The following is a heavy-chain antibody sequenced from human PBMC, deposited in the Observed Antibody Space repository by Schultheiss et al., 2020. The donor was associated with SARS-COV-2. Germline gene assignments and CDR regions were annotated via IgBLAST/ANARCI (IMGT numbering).Heavy chain of an antibody. CDR1: GYTFTGYY. J-gene: IGHJ5*02. D-gene: IGHD5-24*01. CDR2: INPNSGGT. V-gene: IGHV1-2*02. Sequence: ASVKVSCKASGYTFTGYYMFWVRQAPGQGLEWMGWINPNSGGTNYAQKFQGRVTMTTDTSTSTAYMELRSLRSDDTAVYYCAREPQMATIRGWFDPWGQGTLVTVSS. CDR3: AREPQMATIRGWFDP.